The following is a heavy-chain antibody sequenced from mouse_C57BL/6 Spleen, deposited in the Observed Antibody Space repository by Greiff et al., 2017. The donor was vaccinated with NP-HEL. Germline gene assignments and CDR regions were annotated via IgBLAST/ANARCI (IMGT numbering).Heavy chain of an antibody. D-gene: IGHD1-1*01. Sequence: EVKLVESGGGLVKPGGSLKLSCAASGFTFSSYAMSWVRQTPEKRLEWVATISDGGSYTYYPDNVKGRFTISRENAKNNLYLQMSHLNSEDTAMYYFARERLNYGSSLYAMDYWGQGTSVTVSS. V-gene: IGHV5-4*01. CDR1: GFTFSSYA. CDR3: ARERLNYGSSLYAMDY. CDR2: ISDGGSYT. J-gene: IGHJ4*01.